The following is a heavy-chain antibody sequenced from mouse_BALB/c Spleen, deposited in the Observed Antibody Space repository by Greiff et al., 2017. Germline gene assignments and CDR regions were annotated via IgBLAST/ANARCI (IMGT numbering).Heavy chain of an antibody. Sequence: EVQLVESGGGLVKPGGSLKLSCAASGFTFSSYTMSWVRQTPEKRLEWVATISSGGSYTYYPDSVKGRFTISRDNAKNTLYLQMSSLKSEDTAMYYCTREGARATYYFDYWGQGTTLTVSS. V-gene: IGHV5-6-4*01. CDR1: GFTFSSYT. CDR2: ISSGGSYT. D-gene: IGHD3-1*01. J-gene: IGHJ2*01. CDR3: TREGARATYYFDY.